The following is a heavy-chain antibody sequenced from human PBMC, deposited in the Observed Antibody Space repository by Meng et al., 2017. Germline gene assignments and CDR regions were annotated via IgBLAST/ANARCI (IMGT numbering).Heavy chain of an antibody. CDR3: ASEPGIAAAGYSHNAFDI. CDR2: IYSGGST. V-gene: IGHV3-53*01. D-gene: IGHD6-13*01. J-gene: IGHJ3*02. Sequence: GESLKISCAASGFTVSSNYMSWVRQAPGKGLEWVSVIYSGGSTYYADSVKGRFTISRDNSKNTLYLQMNSLRAEDTAVYYCASEPGIAAAGYSHNAFDIWGQGTMVTVSS. CDR1: GFTVSSNY.